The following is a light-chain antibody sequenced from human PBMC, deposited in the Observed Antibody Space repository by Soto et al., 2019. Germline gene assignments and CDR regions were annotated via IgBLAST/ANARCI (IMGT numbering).Light chain of an antibody. CDR2: EVS. Sequence: QSALTQPRSVSGSPGQSVTISCTGTSSDVGGYNFVSWYQQHPGKAPKLMIYEVSNWPSGVSNRFSGSKSGNTASLTISGLQAEDEADYYCSSYTSISTYVFGTGTKLTVL. CDR1: SSDVGGYNF. V-gene: IGLV2-14*01. CDR3: SSYTSISTYV. J-gene: IGLJ1*01.